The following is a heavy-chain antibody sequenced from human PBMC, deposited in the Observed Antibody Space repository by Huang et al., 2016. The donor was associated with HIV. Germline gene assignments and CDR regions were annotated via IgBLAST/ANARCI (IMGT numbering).Heavy chain of an antibody. Sequence: QVQLVQSGSELRRPGASVRVSCQASGYTFTSYPIHWMRQAPGHRLEWMGRSNTGSGGTKDSEKFQGRLTITRDTYANIVYMELSSLRSEDTAVYNCVREGLEFTSYWGQGALVTVSS. V-gene: IGHV1-3*04. CDR3: VREGLEFTSY. D-gene: IGHD1-1*01. J-gene: IGHJ4*02. CDR2: SNTGSGGT. CDR1: GYTFTSYP.